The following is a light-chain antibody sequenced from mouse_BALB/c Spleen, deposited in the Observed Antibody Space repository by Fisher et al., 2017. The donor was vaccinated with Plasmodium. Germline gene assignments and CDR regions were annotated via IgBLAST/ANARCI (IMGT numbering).Light chain of an antibody. CDR2: KVS. Sequence: DIVITQTTLSLPVSLGDQASISCRSSQSLVHSYGSTYLHWYLQKPGQSPKLLIYKVSNRFSGVPDRFSGSGSGTDFTLKISRVEAEALGVYFCSQSTHLPLTFGAGTRLELK. V-gene: IGKV1-110*01. CDR3: SQSTHLPLT. J-gene: IGKJ5*01. CDR1: QSLVHSYGSTY.